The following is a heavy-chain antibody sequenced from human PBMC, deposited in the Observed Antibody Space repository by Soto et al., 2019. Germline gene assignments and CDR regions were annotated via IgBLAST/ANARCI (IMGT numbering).Heavy chain of an antibody. Sequence: SETLSLTCAVSGGSISSSSWWSWVRQPPGKGLEWIGEIYHSGSTNYNPSLKSRVTISVDKSKNQFSLKLSSVTAADTAVYYCARAAMGGSSWPFDYWGQGTLVTVSS. J-gene: IGHJ4*02. V-gene: IGHV4-4*02. CDR3: ARAAMGGSSWPFDY. CDR1: GGSISSSSW. D-gene: IGHD6-13*01. CDR2: IYHSGST.